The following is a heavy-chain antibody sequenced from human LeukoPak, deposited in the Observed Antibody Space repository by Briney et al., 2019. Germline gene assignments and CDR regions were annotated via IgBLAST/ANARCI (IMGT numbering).Heavy chain of an antibody. J-gene: IGHJ4*02. CDR1: GFTFSSYA. V-gene: IGHV3-30*04. CDR2: ISYDGSNK. CDR3: ARCASYDFWSGYYKLDY. Sequence: QPGGSLRLSCAASGFTFSSYAMHWVRQAPGKGLEWVAVISYDGSNKYYADSVKGRFTISRDNSKNTLYLQMNSLRAEDTAVYYCARCASYDFWSGYYKLDYWGQGTLVTVS. D-gene: IGHD3-3*01.